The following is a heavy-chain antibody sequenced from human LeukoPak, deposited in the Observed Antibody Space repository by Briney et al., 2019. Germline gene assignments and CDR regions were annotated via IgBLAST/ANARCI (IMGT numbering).Heavy chain of an antibody. CDR3: ARDLRSGYYFDAFDI. J-gene: IGHJ3*02. D-gene: IGHD3-22*01. CDR1: GFTLIIYE. CDR2: ISSSSSYI. V-gene: IGHV3-21*01. Sequence: KAGGSLRLFCGASGFTLIIYEMNWVRQAPGKGREWVSSISSSSSYIYTADSVKGRFTISKNNAKNSLYLQMTSLRAEETAGYYCARDLRSGYYFDAFDIWGQGTMVTLPS.